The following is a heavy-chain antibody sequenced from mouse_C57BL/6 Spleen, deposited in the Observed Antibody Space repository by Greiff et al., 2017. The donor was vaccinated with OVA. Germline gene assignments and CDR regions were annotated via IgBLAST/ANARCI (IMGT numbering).Heavy chain of an antibody. J-gene: IGHJ2*01. D-gene: IGHD1-1*01. CDR3: ARLYYYGSSYLYYFDY. Sequence: EVQLQESGGDLVKPGGSLKLSCAASGFTFSSYGMSWVRQTPDKRLEWVATISSGGSYTYYPDSVKGRFTISRDNAKNTLYLQMSSLKSEDTAMYYCARLYYYGSSYLYYFDYWGQGTTLTVSS. CDR1: GFTFSSYG. CDR2: ISSGGSYT. V-gene: IGHV5-6*01.